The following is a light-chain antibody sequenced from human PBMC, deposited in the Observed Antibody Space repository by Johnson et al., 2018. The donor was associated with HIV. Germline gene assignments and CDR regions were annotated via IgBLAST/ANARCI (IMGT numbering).Light chain of an antibody. V-gene: IGLV1-51*02. CDR1: SSNIGNNY. CDR3: GTWDSSLSKV. CDR2: ENN. J-gene: IGLJ1*01. Sequence: QSVLTQPPSVSAAPGQKVTISCSGSSSNIGNNYVSWYQQLQGTAPKLLIYENNKRPSGIPDRFSGSKSGTSATLGITGLQTGDEADYYCGTWDSSLSKVFGTGTKVTVL.